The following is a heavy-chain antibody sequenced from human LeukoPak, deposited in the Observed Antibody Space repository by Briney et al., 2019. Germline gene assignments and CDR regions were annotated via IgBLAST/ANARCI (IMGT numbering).Heavy chain of an antibody. CDR2: IVGSGSST. CDR1: GFTFSSYA. J-gene: IGHJ4*02. CDR3: ARDSGTTDFDY. Sequence: PGGSLRLSCAASGFTFSSYAMSWVRQAPGKGLQWVSAIVGSGSSTYYADSVKGRFTISRDNAKNTLYLQMNTLRAEDTAVYYCARDSGTTDFDYWGQGTLVTVSS. D-gene: IGHD2/OR15-2a*01. V-gene: IGHV3-23*01.